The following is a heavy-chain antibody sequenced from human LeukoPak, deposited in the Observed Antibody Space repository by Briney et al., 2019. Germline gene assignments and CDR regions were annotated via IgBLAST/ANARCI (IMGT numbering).Heavy chain of an antibody. Sequence: ASVKVSCKASGYTVTGYYMHWVRQAPGQGLEWMGWINPNSGGTNYAQKFQGRVTMTRDTSISTAYMELSRLRSDDTAVYYCARVIAAAGNWFDPWGQGTLVTVSS. J-gene: IGHJ5*02. V-gene: IGHV1-2*02. CDR2: INPNSGGT. CDR3: ARVIAAAGNWFDP. CDR1: GYTVTGYY. D-gene: IGHD6-13*01.